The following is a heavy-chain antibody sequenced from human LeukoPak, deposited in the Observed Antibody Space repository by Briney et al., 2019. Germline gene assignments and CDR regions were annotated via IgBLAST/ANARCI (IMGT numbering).Heavy chain of an antibody. CDR1: GYSFTGYY. J-gene: IGHJ4*02. V-gene: IGHV1-2*02. CDR2: INPNSGAT. D-gene: IGHD3-22*01. CDR3: ARVSSVTDLDY. Sequence: GASVKVSCKATGYSFTGYYLHWVRQAPGQGLEWMGWINPNSGATDYAQNFQGRVTMTRDTSISTAYMEVSRLRSDDTAVYYCARVSSVTDLDYWGQGTLVTVSS.